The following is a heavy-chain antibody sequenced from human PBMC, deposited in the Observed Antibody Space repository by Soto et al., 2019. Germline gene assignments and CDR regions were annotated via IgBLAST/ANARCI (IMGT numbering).Heavy chain of an antibody. J-gene: IGHJ4*02. CDR3: ARGATSDCPNDS. CDR1: GYTFTVYA. CDR2: VNAGNGDT. V-gene: IGHV1-3*01. D-gene: IGHD2-21*02. Sequence: QVQLVQSGAEVKKPGASVKVSCKASGYTFTVYAIHWVRQAPGQRLEWVGWVNAGNGDTKYSQNLQGRVTITRDTSASTAYMELSSLRSEDTAVYYCARGATSDCPNDSWGQGTLVTVSS.